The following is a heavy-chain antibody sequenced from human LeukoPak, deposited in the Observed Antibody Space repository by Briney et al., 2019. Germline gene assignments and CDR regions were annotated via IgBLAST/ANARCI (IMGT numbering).Heavy chain of an antibody. V-gene: IGHV4-59*08. CDR3: ASFSDYGGNFFDY. J-gene: IGHJ4*02. CDR1: GASISSYY. CDR2: IYHNGRT. Sequence: SETLSLTCTVSGASISSYYWSWIRQPPGKGLEWIGYIYHNGRTNYNPSLKSRVTISVDTSENQFSLKLSSVTAADTAVYYCASFSDYGGNFFDYWGQGTLVTVSS. D-gene: IGHD4-23*01.